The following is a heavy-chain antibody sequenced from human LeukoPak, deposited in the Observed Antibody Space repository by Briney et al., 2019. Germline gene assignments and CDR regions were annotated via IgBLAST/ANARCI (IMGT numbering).Heavy chain of an antibody. CDR3: ARAARWELLPSPFDY. J-gene: IGHJ4*02. V-gene: IGHV4-59*01. CDR1: GGSISSYY. D-gene: IGHD1-26*01. CDR2: IYYSGST. Sequence: SETLSLTCTVSGGSISSYYWSWIRQPPGKGLEWIGYIYYSGSTNYNPSLKSRVTISVDTSKNQFSLKLSSVTAADTAVYYCARAARWELLPSPFDYWGQGTLVTVSS.